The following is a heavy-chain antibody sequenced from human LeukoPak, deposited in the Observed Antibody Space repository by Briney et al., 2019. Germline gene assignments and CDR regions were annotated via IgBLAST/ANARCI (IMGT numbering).Heavy chain of an antibody. J-gene: IGHJ4*02. CDR2: ISTSGST. CDR3: ARLLDISDH. D-gene: IGHD3-22*01. CDR1: RGSISTYY. Sequence: PSETLSLTCTISRGSISTYYWSWIRQPPGKGLEWIGYISTSGSTNYNPSLKSRVTISVDTSKNQFSLNLNSVTAADTAVYYCARLLDISDHWGQGTLVTVSS. V-gene: IGHV4-4*09.